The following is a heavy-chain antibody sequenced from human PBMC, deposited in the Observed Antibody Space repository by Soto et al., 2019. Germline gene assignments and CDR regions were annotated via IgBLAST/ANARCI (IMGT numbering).Heavy chain of an antibody. V-gene: IGHV4-30-4*01. CDR1: GGSIYTGDYY. J-gene: IGHJ6*02. Sequence: QVRLQESGPGLVKPSQTLSLTCTVSGGSIYTGDYYWSWIRQPPGKGLEWIGSIYYIGDTEYNPSLKSRLNMSVDTSKNQFSLRLTSVTAADTAVYYCARDPPVETGYFKGIDVWGQGTTVTVSS. CDR2: IYYIGDT. CDR3: ARDPPVETGYFKGIDV.